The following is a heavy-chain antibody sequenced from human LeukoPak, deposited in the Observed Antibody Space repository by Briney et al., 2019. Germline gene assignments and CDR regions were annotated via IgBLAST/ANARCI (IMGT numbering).Heavy chain of an antibody. Sequence: GGSLRLSCAASGFTVSSNYMSWVRQAPGKGLEWVSVIYSGGSTYYADSVKGRFTISRDNSKNTLYLQMNSPRAEDTAVYYCASGDVLRYFDWSPGGAFDIWGQGTMVTVSS. CDR3: ASGDVLRYFDWSPGGAFDI. CDR1: GFTVSSNY. CDR2: IYSGGST. D-gene: IGHD3-9*01. J-gene: IGHJ3*02. V-gene: IGHV3-53*01.